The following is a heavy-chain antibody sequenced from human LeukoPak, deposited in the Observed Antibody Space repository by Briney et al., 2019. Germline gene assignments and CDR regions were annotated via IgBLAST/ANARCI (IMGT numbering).Heavy chain of an antibody. Sequence: GGSLRLSCIASGFSLSAYAMGWVRQTPGKGLEWVSAISGGGDVAYYAGSVKGRFTISRDNSKNTVHLQMDSLRGEDTAVYYCARKYDSSGYFDCWGRGTLVTVSS. J-gene: IGHJ4*02. CDR2: ISGGGDVA. V-gene: IGHV3-23*01. CDR1: GFSLSAYA. CDR3: ARKYDSSGYFDC. D-gene: IGHD3-22*01.